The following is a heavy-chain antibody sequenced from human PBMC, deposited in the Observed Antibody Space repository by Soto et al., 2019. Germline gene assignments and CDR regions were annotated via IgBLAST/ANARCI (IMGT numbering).Heavy chain of an antibody. V-gene: IGHV1-69*01. Sequence: QVQLVQSGAEVKKPGSSVKVSCKASGGTFSSYAISWVRQAPGQGLEWMGGIIPIFGTANYAQKFQGRVTITANESTSTAYLELGSLRSADTVVYYCVRQQTTRGAVVPAALPHYYDGMDVWGQGTTVTVSS. CDR2: IIPIFGTA. D-gene: IGHD2-2*01. CDR3: VRQQTTRGAVVPAALPHYYDGMDV. CDR1: GGTFSSYA. J-gene: IGHJ6*02.